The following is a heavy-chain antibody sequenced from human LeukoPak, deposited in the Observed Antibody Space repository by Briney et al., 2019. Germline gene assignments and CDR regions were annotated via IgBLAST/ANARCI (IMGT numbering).Heavy chain of an antibody. CDR1: GGTFSRYA. D-gene: IGHD3-10*01. Sequence: ASVKLSCKASGGTFSRYAISWVRQAPGQGLEWMGRIIPIFGTANYAQKFQGRVTITTDESTSTAYMELSSLRSEDTAVYYCASGPHYYGACYWGQGTLVTVSS. CDR3: ASGPHYYGACY. V-gene: IGHV1-69*05. CDR2: IIPIFGTA. J-gene: IGHJ4*02.